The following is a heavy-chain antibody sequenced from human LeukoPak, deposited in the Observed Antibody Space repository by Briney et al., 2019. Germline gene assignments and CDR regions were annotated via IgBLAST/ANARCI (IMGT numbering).Heavy chain of an antibody. Sequence: PSETLSLTCTVSGGSISSYYWSWIRQPPGKGLEWIGYIYTSGSTNYNPSLKSRVTISVDTSKNQFSLKLSSVTAADTAVCYCARHGRNSYYYYYMDVWGKGTTVTVSS. CDR3: ARHGRNSYYYYYMDV. D-gene: IGHD4-23*01. CDR1: GGSISSYY. V-gene: IGHV4-4*09. J-gene: IGHJ6*03. CDR2: IYTSGST.